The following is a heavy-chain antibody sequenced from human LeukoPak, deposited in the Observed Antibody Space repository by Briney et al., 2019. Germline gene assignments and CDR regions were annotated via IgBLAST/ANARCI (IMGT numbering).Heavy chain of an antibody. Sequence: SETLSLTCAVYGGSFSGYYWSWIRQPPGKGLEWIGEINHSGSTNYNPSLKSRVTISVDTSRNQFSLKLSSVTAADTAVYYCARDRRQGYSYGFYYYYGMDVWGQGTTVTVSS. CDR2: INHSGST. V-gene: IGHV4-34*01. D-gene: IGHD5-18*01. J-gene: IGHJ6*02. CDR3: ARDRRQGYSYGFYYYYGMDV. CDR1: GGSFSGYY.